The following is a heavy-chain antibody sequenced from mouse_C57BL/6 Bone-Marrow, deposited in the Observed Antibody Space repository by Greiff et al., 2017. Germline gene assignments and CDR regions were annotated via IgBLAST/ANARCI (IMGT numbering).Heavy chain of an antibody. J-gene: IGHJ1*03. CDR1: GYTFTDYY. D-gene: IGHD1-1*01. CDR2: INPNNGGT. Sequence: EVQLQQSGPELVKPGASVKISCKASGYTFTDYYMNWVKQSHGKSLEWIGDINPNNGGTSYNQKFKGKATLTVDKYSSTAYMELRSLTSEDSAVYYCARPYYGSSCGRFDVWGTGTTGTVSS. CDR3: ARPYYGSSCGRFDV. V-gene: IGHV1-26*01.